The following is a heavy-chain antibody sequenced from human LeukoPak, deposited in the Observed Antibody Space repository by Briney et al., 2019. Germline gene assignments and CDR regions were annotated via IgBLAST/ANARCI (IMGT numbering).Heavy chain of an antibody. Sequence: GGSLILSCAASGFTFSSYWMNWVRQAPGKGLEWVANIKQDGSEKNYVDFVKGRFTISRDNAKNSLDLQMNSLRAADTAMYYCARARGDGYQWYFDLWGRGTLVTVSS. J-gene: IGHJ2*01. CDR2: IKQDGSEK. CDR1: GFTFSSYW. D-gene: IGHD5-24*01. CDR3: ARARGDGYQWYFDL. V-gene: IGHV3-7*01.